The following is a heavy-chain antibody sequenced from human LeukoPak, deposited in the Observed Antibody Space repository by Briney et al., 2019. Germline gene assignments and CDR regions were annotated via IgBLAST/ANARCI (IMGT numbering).Heavy chain of an antibody. D-gene: IGHD2-2*01. Sequence: SVKVSCKASGFTFTSSAVQWVRQARGQRLGWIGWIVVGSGNTNYAQKFQERVTITRDMSTGTAYMELSSLRSEDTAVYYCAAETQDIVVVPAALDVWGQGTTVTVSS. CDR1: GFTFTSSA. J-gene: IGHJ6*02. CDR2: IVVGSGNT. CDR3: AAETQDIVVVPAALDV. V-gene: IGHV1-58*01.